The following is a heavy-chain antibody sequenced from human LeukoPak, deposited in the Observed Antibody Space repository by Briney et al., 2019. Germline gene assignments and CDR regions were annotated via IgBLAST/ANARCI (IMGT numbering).Heavy chain of an antibody. V-gene: IGHV4-34*01. CDR1: GGSFSGYY. D-gene: IGHD6-25*01. CDR3: ARERRLPDY. CDR2: INHSGST. Sequence: SETLSLTCAVYGGSFSGYYWSWIRQPPGKGLEWIGEINHSGSTNYNPSLKSRVTISVDTSKNQFSLKLSSVTAADTAVYYCARERRLPDYWGQGTLVTVSS. J-gene: IGHJ4*02.